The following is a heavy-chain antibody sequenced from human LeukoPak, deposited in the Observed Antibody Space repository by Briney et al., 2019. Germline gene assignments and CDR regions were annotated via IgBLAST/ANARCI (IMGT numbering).Heavy chain of an antibody. CDR2: IKQDGSEK. V-gene: IGHV3-7*01. Sequence: GGALRLFCAASGFTFSIYWTTWVRQAPGKGLEGVANIKQDGSEKYYVDSVKGRFTISRDNARNSLYFQINSLRPEDTAVYYCSRFSGYSYGGWFDYWGQGTLVTVSS. CDR3: SRFSGYSYGGWFDY. D-gene: IGHD5-18*01. J-gene: IGHJ4*02. CDR1: GFTFSIYW.